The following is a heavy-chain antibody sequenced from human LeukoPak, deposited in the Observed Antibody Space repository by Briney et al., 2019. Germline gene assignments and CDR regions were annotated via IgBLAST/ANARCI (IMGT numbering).Heavy chain of an antibody. D-gene: IGHD5-18*01. CDR2: ISSSSSYI. J-gene: IGHJ4*02. CDR3: ARDRSLTAFDC. Sequence: GGSLRLSCAASGFTFSSYSMNWVRQAPGKGLEWVSSISSSSSYIYYADSVKGRFTIPRDNAKNSLYLQINGLRAEDTAVYYCARDRSLTAFDCWGQGTLVTVSS. V-gene: IGHV3-21*01. CDR1: GFTFSSYS.